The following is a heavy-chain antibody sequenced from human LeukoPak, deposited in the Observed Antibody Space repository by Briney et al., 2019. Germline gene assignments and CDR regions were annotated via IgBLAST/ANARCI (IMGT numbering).Heavy chain of an antibody. V-gene: IGHV4-59*01. Sequence: SETLSLTCTVSGXSISSYYWSWTRQPPGKGLEWIGYIYYSGSTNYNPSLKSRVTISVDTSKNQFSLKLSSVTAADTAVYYCARGGVAAAGTFDYWGQGTLVTVSS. CDR1: GXSISSYY. D-gene: IGHD6-13*01. CDR2: IYYSGST. CDR3: ARGGVAAAGTFDY. J-gene: IGHJ4*02.